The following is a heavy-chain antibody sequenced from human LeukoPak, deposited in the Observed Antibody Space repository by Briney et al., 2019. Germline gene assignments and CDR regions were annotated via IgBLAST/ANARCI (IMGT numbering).Heavy chain of an antibody. CDR2: LNNDGSST. D-gene: IGHD3-10*01. CDR1: GFTFSHYW. J-gene: IGHJ4*02. CDR3: AKALWFGELCVY. V-gene: IGHV3-74*01. Sequence: PGGSLRLSCAASGFTFSHYWMQWVRQAPGKGLVWVSRLNNDGSSTTYADSVKGRFTISRDNSKNTLYLQMNSLRAEDTAVYYCAKALWFGELCVYWGQGTLVTVSS.